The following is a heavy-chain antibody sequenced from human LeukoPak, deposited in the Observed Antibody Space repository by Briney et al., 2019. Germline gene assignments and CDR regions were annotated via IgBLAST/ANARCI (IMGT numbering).Heavy chain of an antibody. Sequence: PGGSLRLSCAASGFTFSSCWMHWVRQAPGKGLVWVSCINGDGSGAIYADSVKGRFTISRDNAKNTLYLQMNSLRAEDAAVYYCARDGSLPDYWGQGTLVTVSS. D-gene: IGHD2-15*01. J-gene: IGHJ4*01. CDR3: ARDGSLPDY. CDR2: INGDGSGA. CDR1: GFTFSSCW. V-gene: IGHV3-74*01.